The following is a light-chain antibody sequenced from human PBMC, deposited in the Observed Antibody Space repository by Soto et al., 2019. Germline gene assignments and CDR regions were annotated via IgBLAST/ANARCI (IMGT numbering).Light chain of an antibody. CDR3: QQYSNWPSIT. CDR1: QSVSSY. J-gene: IGKJ5*01. Sequence: EIVLTQSPATLSLSPGERATLSCRASQSVSSYLAWYQQKPGQAPRLLIYDASNRATGIPARFSGSGSGTEFTLTISSLQSEDFAVYYCQQYSNWPSITFGQGTRLEIK. V-gene: IGKV3-11*01. CDR2: DAS.